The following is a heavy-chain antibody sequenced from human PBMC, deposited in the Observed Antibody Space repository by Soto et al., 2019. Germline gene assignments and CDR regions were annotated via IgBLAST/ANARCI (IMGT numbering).Heavy chain of an antibody. CDR3: ARGGHSSSWYRLEAYFFDY. CDR1: GFTFKSYG. D-gene: IGHD6-13*01. Sequence: QVQLVESGGGVVQPGRSLRLSCEASGFTFKSYGMHWVRQAPGKGLEWVAVVWYDGTNKKYADSVKGRFNIYRDNSKNKIYLEMDSLRAEDTGIYYCARGGHSSSWYRLEAYFFDYWGQGSLVTVSS. CDR2: VWYDGTNK. J-gene: IGHJ4*02. V-gene: IGHV3-33*01.